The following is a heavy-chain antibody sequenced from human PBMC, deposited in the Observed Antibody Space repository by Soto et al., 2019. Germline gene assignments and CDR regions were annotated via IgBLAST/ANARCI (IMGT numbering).Heavy chain of an antibody. CDR2: ISGSGDNT. J-gene: IGHJ4*02. CDR3: AKTYYYESSGSWPDY. D-gene: IGHD3-22*01. V-gene: IGHV3-23*01. CDR1: GFTFSSYA. Sequence: GWSLRLSCAASGFTFSSYAMSLVRKAPGKGLEWVSTISGSGDNTHYGDSVKGRLTISRDNSKKTVNLQMNSLRAEDTAVYYCAKTYYYESSGSWPDYWGEGTLVTVSS.